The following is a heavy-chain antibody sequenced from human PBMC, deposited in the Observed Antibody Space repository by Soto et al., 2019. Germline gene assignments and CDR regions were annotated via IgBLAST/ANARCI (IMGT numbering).Heavy chain of an antibody. CDR2: ISGSGGST. CDR3: AKDRGIVVEYYFAY. CDR1: GFTFSSYA. D-gene: IGHD3-22*01. V-gene: IGHV3-23*01. J-gene: IGHJ4*02. Sequence: PGGSLRLSCAASGFTFSSYAMSWVRQAPGKGLEWVSAISGSGGSTYYAESVKGRLTISRDNSKNTLYLQMNSLRAEDTAVYYCAKDRGIVVEYYFAYWGQGTLVTVSS.